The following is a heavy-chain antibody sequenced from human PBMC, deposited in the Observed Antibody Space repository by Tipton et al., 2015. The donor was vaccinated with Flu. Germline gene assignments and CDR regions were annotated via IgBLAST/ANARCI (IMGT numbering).Heavy chain of an antibody. J-gene: IGHJ4*02. V-gene: IGHV4-30-4*01. Sequence: TLSLTCTVSGGSISSGDYYWSWIRQPPGKGLEWIGYIYYSGSTYYNPSLKSRVTISVDTSKNQFSLKLSSVTAADTAVYYCASTTYYDFWSGPSFDYWGQGTLVTVSS. CDR1: GGSISSGDYY. CDR3: ASTTYYDFWSGPSFDY. CDR2: IYYSGST. D-gene: IGHD3-3*01.